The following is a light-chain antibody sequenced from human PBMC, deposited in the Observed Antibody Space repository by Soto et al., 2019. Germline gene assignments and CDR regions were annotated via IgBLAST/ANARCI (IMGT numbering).Light chain of an antibody. CDR3: QQYYTTPLT. V-gene: IGKV4-1*01. J-gene: IGKJ4*01. CDR1: QSVLYSSNNKNY. CDR2: WAS. Sequence: DIVMTQSPDSLAVSLGERATINCKSSQSVLYSSNNKNYLAWYQQKPGQPPKLLIYWASTREFGAPDRFSGSGSGTDFTLTISGLQAEDVAVYYCQQYYTTPLTFGGGTKVDIK.